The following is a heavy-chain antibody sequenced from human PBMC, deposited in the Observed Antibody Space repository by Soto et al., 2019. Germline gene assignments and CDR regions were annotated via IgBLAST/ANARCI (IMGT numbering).Heavy chain of an antibody. CDR2: IYYSGST. Sequence: QVQLQESGPGLVKPSQTLSLTCTVAGGYISSDDYYWSWIRQPPGKGLECIGYIYYSGSTYYNPSLKSRVTISVDTSKNQFSLKLSSVTAADTAVYYCARTLRWGPPFDYWGQGTLVTVSS. D-gene: IGHD7-27*01. CDR3: ARTLRWGPPFDY. CDR1: GGYISSDDYY. V-gene: IGHV4-30-4*01. J-gene: IGHJ4*02.